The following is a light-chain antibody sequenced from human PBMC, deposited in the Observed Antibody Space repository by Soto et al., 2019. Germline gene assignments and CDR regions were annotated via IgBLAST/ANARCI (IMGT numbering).Light chain of an antibody. V-gene: IGLV4-69*01. CDR3: QTWGTFYWV. J-gene: IGLJ3*02. Sequence: QSALTQSPSASASLGASVKLTCTLSSGHSSYAIAWHQQQPEKGPRYLMKLNSDGSHSKGDGIPDRFSGSSSGAERYLTISSLQSEDEADYYCQTWGTFYWVFGGGTKVTVL. CDR1: SGHSSYA. CDR2: LNSDGSH.